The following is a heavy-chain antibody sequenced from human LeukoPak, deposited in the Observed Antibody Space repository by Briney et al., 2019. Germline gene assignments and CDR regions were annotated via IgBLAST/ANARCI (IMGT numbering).Heavy chain of an antibody. CDR3: AKRSFIDSSGYFDY. D-gene: IGHD6-19*01. CDR1: GFTFSSDA. V-gene: IGHV3-23*01. CDR2: ISSGGIST. J-gene: IGHJ4*02. Sequence: GGSLRLSCVASGFTFSSDAMSWVRQAPGKGLEWVSAISSGGISTYYADSVKGRFTISRDNSKNTLYLQMNSLRAEDTATYYCAKRSFIDSSGYFDYWGRGTLVTVSS.